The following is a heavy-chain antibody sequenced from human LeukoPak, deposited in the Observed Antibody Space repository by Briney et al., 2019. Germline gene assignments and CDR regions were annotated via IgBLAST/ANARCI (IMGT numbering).Heavy chain of an antibody. J-gene: IGHJ6*03. CDR2: IIPIFGTA. V-gene: IGHV1-69*01. D-gene: IGHD3-9*01. Sequence: SVKVSCKASGGTFSSYAISWVRQAPGQGLEWMGGIIPIFGTANYAQKFQGRVTITADESTSTAYMELSSLRSEDTAVYYCARAPMDDILTGYYNYYYYMAVWGKGTTVTVPS. CDR1: GGTFSSYA. CDR3: ARAPMDDILTGYYNYYYYMAV.